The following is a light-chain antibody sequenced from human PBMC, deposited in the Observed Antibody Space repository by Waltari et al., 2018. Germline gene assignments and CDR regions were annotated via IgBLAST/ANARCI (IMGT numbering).Light chain of an antibody. CDR1: NIERRG. CDR3: QVWDSTINFRV. CDR2: DDS. V-gene: IGLV3-21*02. Sequence: SYVLTQPPSVSVAPGQTAKITCGGNNIERRGVHWYQQMPGQAPVLVVDDDSDRPSGSPDRFSGAHAGNTAALTIIRVEAGDEADYYCQVWDSTINFRVFGGGTKLTVL. J-gene: IGLJ3*02.